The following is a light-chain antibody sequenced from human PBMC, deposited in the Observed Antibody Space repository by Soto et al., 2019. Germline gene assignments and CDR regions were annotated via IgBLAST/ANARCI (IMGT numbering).Light chain of an antibody. Sequence: QPVVTQPASVSGSPGQSITISCTATSSDFGIYDLVSWYQQHPGKAPKVIIFEGSKRPSGVSNRFSGSTSGNTASLTISGLQAEDEADYHCCSYAGNRTFVFGGGTKVTVL. J-gene: IGLJ2*01. CDR2: EGS. CDR3: CSYAGNRTFV. CDR1: SSDFGIYDL. V-gene: IGLV2-23*03.